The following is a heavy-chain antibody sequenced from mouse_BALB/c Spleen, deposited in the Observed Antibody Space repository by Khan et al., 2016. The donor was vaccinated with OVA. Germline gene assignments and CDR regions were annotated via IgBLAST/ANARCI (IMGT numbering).Heavy chain of an antibody. V-gene: IGHV3-2*02. Sequence: EVKLLESGPGLLKPSKSLSLTCTVTGYSITSDYAWNRIRKFPGNKLEWMAYIGYSGSTSYNPSFRSRTAITRDTSKNQFFMQLNTVTTEDTATYYCASGSLLLRYPDYIDYWGQGTTLTVSS. CDR2: IGYSGST. D-gene: IGHD1-1*01. CDR1: GYSITSDYA. CDR3: ASGSLLLRYPDYIDY. J-gene: IGHJ2*01.